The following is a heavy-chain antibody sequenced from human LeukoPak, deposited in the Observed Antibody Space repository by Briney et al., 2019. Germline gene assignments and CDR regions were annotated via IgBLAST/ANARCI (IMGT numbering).Heavy chain of an antibody. CDR2: INHSGST. J-gene: IGHJ4*02. Sequence: SETLSLTCAVYGGSFSGYYWSWIRQPPGKGLEWIGEINHSGSTNYNPSLKSRVTISVDTSKNQFSLTLSSVTAADTAVYYCARRGYSYGYRYLNYWGQGTLVTVSS. CDR3: ARRGYSYGYRYLNY. V-gene: IGHV4-34*01. CDR1: GGSFSGYY. D-gene: IGHD5-18*01.